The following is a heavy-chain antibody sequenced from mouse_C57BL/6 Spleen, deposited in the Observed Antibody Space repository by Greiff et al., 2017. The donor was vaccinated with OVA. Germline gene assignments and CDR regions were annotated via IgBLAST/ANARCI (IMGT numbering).Heavy chain of an antibody. D-gene: IGHD1-1*01. CDR1: GFNIKDDY. J-gene: IGHJ2*01. CDR2: IDPENGDT. V-gene: IGHV14-4*01. Sequence: EVQLQQSGAELVRPGASVKLSCTASGFNIKDDYMHWVKQRPEQGLEWIGWIDPENGDTEYASKFQGKATITADTSSNTSYLQLSSLTSEDTAVFYCTHYYGSSKGVDYWGQGTTLTVSS. CDR3: THYYGSSKGVDY.